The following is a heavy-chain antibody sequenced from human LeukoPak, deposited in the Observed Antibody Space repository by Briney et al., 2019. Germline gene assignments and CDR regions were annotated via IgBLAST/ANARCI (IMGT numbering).Heavy chain of an antibody. CDR3: ARDTDQYCGRDCYVDY. CDR2: ISSSSLYI. V-gene: IGHV3-21*01. D-gene: IGHD2-21*02. Sequence: GGSLRLSCAASGFTFSRYTMNWVRQAPGKGLEWVSSISSSSLYIYYADSVKGRFTISRDNARNSLYLQMNSLRAKDTAVYYCARDTDQYCGRDCYVDYWGQGTLVTVSS. J-gene: IGHJ4*02. CDR1: GFTFSRYT.